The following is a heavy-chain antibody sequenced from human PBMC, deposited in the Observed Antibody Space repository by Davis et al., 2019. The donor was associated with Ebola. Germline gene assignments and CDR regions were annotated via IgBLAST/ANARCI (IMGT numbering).Heavy chain of an antibody. D-gene: IGHD1-7*01. CDR2: INAGNGNT. CDR1: GYTFTSYA. J-gene: IGHJ5*02. V-gene: IGHV1-3*01. CDR3: ARGSNWNYLFDP. Sequence: ASVKVSCKASGYTFTSYAMHWVRQAPGQRLEWMGWINAGNGNTKYSQKFQGRVTITRDTSASTAYMELSRLRSDDTAVYYCARGSNWNYLFDPWGQGTLVTVSS.